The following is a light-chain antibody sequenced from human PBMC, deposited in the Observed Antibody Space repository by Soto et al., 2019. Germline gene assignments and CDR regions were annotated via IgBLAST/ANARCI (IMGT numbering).Light chain of an antibody. CDR2: DIS. Sequence: ETVLTQSPATLSLSPGERATLSCRASQSVGSDLAWYQQKPGQAPRRLIYDISSRATGTPARFSGSGFGTDFSITINSLEHEDFSVYFCQQRDAWPLTFGGGTKLEN. CDR3: QQRDAWPLT. J-gene: IGKJ4*01. CDR1: QSVGSD. V-gene: IGKV3-11*01.